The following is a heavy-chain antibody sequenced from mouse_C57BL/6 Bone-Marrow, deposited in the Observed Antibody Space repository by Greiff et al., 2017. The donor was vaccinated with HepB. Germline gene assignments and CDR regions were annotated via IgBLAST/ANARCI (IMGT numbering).Heavy chain of an antibody. D-gene: IGHD2-5*01. CDR1: GYSITSDY. CDR2: ISYSGST. V-gene: IGHV3-8*01. CDR3: ARYHSNFPLAMDY. J-gene: IGHJ4*01. Sequence: EVKLMESGPGLAKPSQTLSLTCSVTGYSITSDYWNWIRKFPGNKLEYMGYISYSGSTYYNPSLKSRISITRDTSKNQYYLQLNSVTTEDTATYYCARYHSNFPLAMDYWGQGTSVTVSS.